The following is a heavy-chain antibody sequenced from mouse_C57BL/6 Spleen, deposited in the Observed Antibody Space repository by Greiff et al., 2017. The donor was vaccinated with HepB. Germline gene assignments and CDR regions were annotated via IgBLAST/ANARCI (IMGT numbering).Heavy chain of an antibody. V-gene: IGHV1-52*01. D-gene: IGHD1-1*01. CDR3: ARATEGYFDV. Sequence: VQLQQSGAELVRPGSSVKLSCKASGYTFTSYWMHWVKQRPIQGLEWIGNIDPSDSETHYNQKFKDKATLTVDKSSSTAYMQLSSLTSEDSAVYYCARATEGYFDVWGTGTTVTVSS. CDR1: GYTFTSYW. J-gene: IGHJ1*03. CDR2: IDPSDSET.